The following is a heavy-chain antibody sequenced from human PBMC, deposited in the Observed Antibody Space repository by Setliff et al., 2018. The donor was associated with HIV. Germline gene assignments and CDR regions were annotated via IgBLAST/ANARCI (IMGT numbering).Heavy chain of an antibody. CDR3: ARGGGPDTNFDS. J-gene: IGHJ4*02. CDR2: IYYSGST. Sequence: SETLSLTCTVSGVSISSASYYWSWIRQPAGKGLEWIGRIYYSGSTHYKSSLKSRVTISVDTSKNQFSLRLSSVTAADTAVYYCARGGGPDTNFDSWGRGTLVTVSS. CDR1: GVSISSASYY. V-gene: IGHV4-61*10.